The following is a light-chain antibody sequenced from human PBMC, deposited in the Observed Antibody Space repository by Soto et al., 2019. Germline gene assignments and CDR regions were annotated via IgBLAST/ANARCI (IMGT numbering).Light chain of an antibody. V-gene: IGKV1-5*03. CDR2: MAS. Sequence: DIQMAQSPSTLSASGGDRVTITCRASQSISTWLAWYQQKPGRAPKLLIYMASTLESGVPSRFSGSGSGTEFTLTISSLQPDDFATYYCRHYNSYLETFGQGTRVEIK. CDR3: RHYNSYLET. CDR1: QSISTW. J-gene: IGKJ1*01.